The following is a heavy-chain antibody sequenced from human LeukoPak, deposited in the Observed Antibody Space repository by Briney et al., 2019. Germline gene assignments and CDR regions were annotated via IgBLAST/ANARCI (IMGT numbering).Heavy chain of an antibody. D-gene: IGHD6-19*01. V-gene: IGHV3-23*01. CDR1: GFTVSSNY. CDR2: ISGSGGST. J-gene: IGHJ5*02. Sequence: GGSLRLSCAASGFTVSSNYMSWVRQAPGKGLEWVSAISGSGGSTYYADSVKGRFTISRDNSKNTLYLQMNSLRAEDTAVYYCAKGMYSSARASWFDPWGQGTLVTVSS. CDR3: AKGMYSSARASWFDP.